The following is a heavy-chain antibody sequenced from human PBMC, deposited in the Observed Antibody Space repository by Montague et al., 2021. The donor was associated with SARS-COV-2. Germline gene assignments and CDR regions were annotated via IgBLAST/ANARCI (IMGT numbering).Heavy chain of an antibody. Sequence: SRRLSLSASGFTFSSYAMHWVRQAPGKGLEWVAVISYDGSNKYYADSVKGRFTISGDNSKITLYLQMNSLRAEDTAVYYCATGRGGGYYYGMDVWGQGTTVTVSS. J-gene: IGHJ6*02. D-gene: IGHD3-16*01. CDR3: ATGRGGGYYYGMDV. V-gene: IGHV3-30-3*01. CDR1: GFTFSSYA. CDR2: ISYDGSNK.